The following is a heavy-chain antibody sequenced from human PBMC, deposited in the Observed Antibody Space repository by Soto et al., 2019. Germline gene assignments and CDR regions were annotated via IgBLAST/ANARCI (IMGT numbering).Heavy chain of an antibody. CDR3: ARGPGSGWSLAPFDY. CDR2: ISSNGGST. D-gene: IGHD6-19*01. V-gene: IGHV3-64*01. J-gene: IGHJ4*02. Sequence: EVQLVESGGGLVQPGGCLRLSCAASGFTFNNYAMHWVRQAPGKGLEYVSAISSNGGSTYYANSVKGRFTISRDNSKNTLYLQMGSLRAEDMAVYYCARGPGSGWSLAPFDYWSQGTLVTVSS. CDR1: GFTFNNYA.